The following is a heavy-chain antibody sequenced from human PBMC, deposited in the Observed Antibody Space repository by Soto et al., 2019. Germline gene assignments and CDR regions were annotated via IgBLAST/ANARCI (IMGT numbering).Heavy chain of an antibody. J-gene: IGHJ4*02. V-gene: IGHV4-31*03. Sequence: QVQLQESGPGLVKPSQTLSLTCTVSGGSISSGGYYWSWIRQRPGKGLEWIGYIYYSGSTYYNPSLKSRVTISVDTSKNQFSLKLSSVTAADTAVYYCARSSTSANYFDYWGQGTLGTVSS. D-gene: IGHD2-2*01. CDR1: GGSISSGGYY. CDR2: IYYSGST. CDR3: ARSSTSANYFDY.